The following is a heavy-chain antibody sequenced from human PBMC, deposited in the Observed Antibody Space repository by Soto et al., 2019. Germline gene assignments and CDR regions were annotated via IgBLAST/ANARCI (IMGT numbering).Heavy chain of an antibody. CDR1: GFTFSSHV. V-gene: IGHV3-23*01. J-gene: IGHJ6*02. CDR2: ISGGGGTT. Sequence: GGSLRLSCAASGFTFSSHVMNWVRQAPGKGLEWVAAISGGGGTTYYGDSVEGRFTMSRDNSKNTLYLQMNSLRADDTAVYYCARVPRAPPPHHYGMDFWGPGTTVTLFS. CDR3: ARVPRAPPPHHYGMDF.